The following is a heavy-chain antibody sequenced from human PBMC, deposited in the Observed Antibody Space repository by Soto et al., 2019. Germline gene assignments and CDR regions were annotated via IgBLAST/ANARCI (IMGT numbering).Heavy chain of an antibody. J-gene: IGHJ6*02. D-gene: IGHD4-17*01. CDR3: VSEDDGGGSDYYGREV. V-gene: IGHV4-30-4*01. Sequence: SETLSLTCTVSGGSISSDHYHWTWIRQTPGKGLEWIGYIHYSGSVYYNPSLQSRVTMSVDTSKNLFSLKLSSVTAADTAVYFCVSEDDGGGSDYYGREVWVQGSTVSV. CDR2: IHYSGSV. CDR1: GGSISSDHYH.